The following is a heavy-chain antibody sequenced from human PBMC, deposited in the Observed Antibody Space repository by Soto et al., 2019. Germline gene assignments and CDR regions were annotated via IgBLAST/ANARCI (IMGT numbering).Heavy chain of an antibody. J-gene: IGHJ4*02. CDR2: IFYTGST. Sequence: PSETLSLTCSVSGGSISGHYWIWIRQSPGKGLEWIGYIFYTGSTNYNPSLKSRVTLSVDTSKNQFSLRLSSVTAADTAVYYCARVGSSGWSPDYWGQGALVTVSS. CDR3: ARVGSSGWSPDY. D-gene: IGHD6-19*01. CDR1: GGSISGHY. V-gene: IGHV4-59*11.